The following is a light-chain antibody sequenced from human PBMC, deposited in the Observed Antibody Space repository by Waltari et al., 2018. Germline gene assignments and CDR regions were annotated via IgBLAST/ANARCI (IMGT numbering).Light chain of an antibody. V-gene: IGLV2-23*01. CDR2: EAT. CDR3: CSYVGDVTWV. Sequence: QSALTQPASVSGSPGQSITISCTGTSSDVGSYDLVSWYQHHPGKAPKLMIYEATQRPSGVSDRVSDSKSGNTASLTISGLQAEDEADYYCCSYVGDVTWVFGGGTKLTVL. J-gene: IGLJ3*02. CDR1: SSDVGSYDL.